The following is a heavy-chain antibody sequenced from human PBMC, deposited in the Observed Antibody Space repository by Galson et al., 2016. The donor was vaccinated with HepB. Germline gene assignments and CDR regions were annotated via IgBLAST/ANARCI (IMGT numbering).Heavy chain of an antibody. CDR3: AHISWSDYGFDY. J-gene: IGHJ4*02. CDR2: IYWDDDK. V-gene: IGHV2-5*02. CDR1: GFSLSTSGVG. Sequence: PALVKPTQTLTLTCTFSGFSLSTSGVGVGWIRQPPGKALEWLALIYWDDDKRYSPSLKSRLTITKDTSKNQVVLTLTNMDPVDTASYYCAHISWSDYGFDYWGQGTLVTVSS. D-gene: IGHD4-17*01.